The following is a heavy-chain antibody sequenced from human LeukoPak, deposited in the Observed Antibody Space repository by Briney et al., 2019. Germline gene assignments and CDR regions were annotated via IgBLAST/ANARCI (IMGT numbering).Heavy chain of an antibody. J-gene: IGHJ3*02. CDR1: GFTFKNYA. V-gene: IGHV3-30-3*01. Sequence: PGRSLRLSCAASGFTFKNYAMHWVRQAPGKGLEWVALISYDGSNKYDADSVKGRFTISRDNSKNTLYLQMNSLRGEDTAVYYCARDFGPVAFDIWGQGTMVSVSS. CDR2: ISYDGSNK. D-gene: IGHD3-10*01. CDR3: ARDFGPVAFDI.